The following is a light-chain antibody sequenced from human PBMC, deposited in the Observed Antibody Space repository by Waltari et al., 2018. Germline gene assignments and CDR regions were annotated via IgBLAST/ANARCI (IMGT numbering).Light chain of an antibody. CDR3: CSYAGSTTRWV. CDR1: SSDVGSYTL. CDR2: AVS. V-gene: IGLV2-23*02. J-gene: IGLJ3*02. Sequence: QSALTQPASVSGSPGQSITISCTGTSSDVGSYTLVSWYQQHPGKAPKLIIYAVSKRPSGASARFSGSKSGNTASLTISGLQAEDEAEYYCCSYAGSTTRWVFGGGTKLTVL.